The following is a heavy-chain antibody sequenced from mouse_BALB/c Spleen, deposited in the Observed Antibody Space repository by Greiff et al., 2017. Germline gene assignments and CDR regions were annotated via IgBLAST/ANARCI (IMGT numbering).Heavy chain of an antibody. CDR3: ARDRGRYDGFAY. D-gene: IGHD2-14*01. CDR1: GFTFSSYG. Sequence: LVESGGGLVQPGGSLKLSCAASGFTFSSYGMSWVRQTPDKRLELVATINSNGGSTYYPDSVKGRFTISRDNAKNTLYLQMSSLKSEDTAMYYCARDRGRYDGFAYWGQGTLVTVSA. V-gene: IGHV5-6-3*01. CDR2: INSNGGST. J-gene: IGHJ3*01.